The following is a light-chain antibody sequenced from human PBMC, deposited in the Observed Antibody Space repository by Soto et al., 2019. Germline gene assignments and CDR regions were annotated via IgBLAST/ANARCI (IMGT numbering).Light chain of an antibody. V-gene: IGLV2-8*01. CDR2: EVS. CDR3: ISYAGSNLLYV. Sequence: QSVLTQPPSASESPGQSVTISCTGTSSDVGGYNYVSWYQQHPGKAPKLMIYEVSKRPSGVPDRFSGSKSGNTASLTVSGLQAEDEADYYCISYAGSNLLYVFGTGTKVTVL. CDR1: SSDVGGYNY. J-gene: IGLJ1*01.